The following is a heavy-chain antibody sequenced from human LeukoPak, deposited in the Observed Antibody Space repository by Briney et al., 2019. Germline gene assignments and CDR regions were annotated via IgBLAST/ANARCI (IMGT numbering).Heavy chain of an antibody. Sequence: SQTLSLTCAISGDSVSSNSAAWNWIRQSPSRGLEWLGRTYYRSKWYNDYAVSLKSRITINPDTSKNQFSLQLNSVTPEDTAVYYCARTEMGEWELLWAFDIWGQGTMVTVSS. CDR2: TYYRSKWYN. D-gene: IGHD1-26*01. CDR1: GDSVSSNSAA. J-gene: IGHJ3*02. V-gene: IGHV6-1*01. CDR3: ARTEMGEWELLWAFDI.